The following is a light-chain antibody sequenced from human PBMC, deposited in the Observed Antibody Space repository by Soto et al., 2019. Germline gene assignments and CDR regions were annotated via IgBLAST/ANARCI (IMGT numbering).Light chain of an antibody. J-gene: IGKJ3*01. CDR2: AAS. CDR1: QGIRNF. Sequence: DIQMTQSPASLSASVGDRVTITCRASQGIRNFVAWYQQKPGKAPKLLIYAASTLQSGVPSRFSGSGSGTDFTLTINNRQPEDVATYSCQQYSSVPVFGPGTKVEIK. CDR3: QQYSSVPV. V-gene: IGKV1-27*01.